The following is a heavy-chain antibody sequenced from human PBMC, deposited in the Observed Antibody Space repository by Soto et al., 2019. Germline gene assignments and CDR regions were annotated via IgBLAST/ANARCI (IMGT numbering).Heavy chain of an antibody. D-gene: IGHD3-16*01. V-gene: IGHV4-4*07. Sequence: SETLSLTCTVSGGSMSDYFWTWIRLPAGKRLEWIGRKSISGSTDYNPSLKGRASMSVDTSKNQFSLRLISVTAADTALYYCARSLGSAAGWSFDIWGQGILVTVSS. CDR2: KSISGST. CDR3: ARSLGSAAGWSFDI. J-gene: IGHJ4*02. CDR1: GGSMSDYF.